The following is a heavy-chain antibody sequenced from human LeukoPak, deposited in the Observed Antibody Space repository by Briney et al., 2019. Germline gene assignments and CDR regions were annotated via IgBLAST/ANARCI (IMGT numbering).Heavy chain of an antibody. CDR2: ISSSGSTI. CDR3: ARFAVVWGSYRSFRYFDY. D-gene: IGHD3-16*02. V-gene: IGHV3-48*03. CDR1: GFTFSSYE. J-gene: IGHJ4*02. Sequence: GGSLRLSCAASGFTFSSYEMNWVRQAPGKGLEWVSYISSSGSTIYYADSVKGRFTISRDNAKNSLYLQMDSLRAEDTAVYYCARFAVVWGSYRSFRYFDYWGQGTLVTVSS.